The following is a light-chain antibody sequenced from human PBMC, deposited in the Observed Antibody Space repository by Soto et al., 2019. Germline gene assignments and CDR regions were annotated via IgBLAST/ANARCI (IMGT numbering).Light chain of an antibody. Sequence: DIQMTQSPSTLSGSVGDRVXXTCRASQTISSWLAWYQQKPGKAPKXXIYKASTLKSGVPSRFSGSGSGTEFTLTISSLQPDDFATYYCQHYKSYSEAFGQGTKVDIK. V-gene: IGKV1-5*03. CDR3: QHYKSYSEA. CDR1: QTISSW. J-gene: IGKJ1*01. CDR2: KAS.